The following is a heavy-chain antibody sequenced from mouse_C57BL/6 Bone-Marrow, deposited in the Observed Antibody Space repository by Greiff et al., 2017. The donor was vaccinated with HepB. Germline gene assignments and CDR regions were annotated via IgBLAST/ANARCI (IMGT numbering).Heavy chain of an antibody. D-gene: IGHD2-4*01. CDR1: GFTFSSYA. J-gene: IGHJ3*01. V-gene: IGHV5-4*03. CDR3: ARAWDYDEGAWFAD. Sequence: DVKLVESGGGLVKPGGSLKLSCAASGFTFSSYAMSWVRQTPEKRLEWVATISDGGSYTYYPDNVKGRFTISRDNAKNNLYLQMSHLKTEDTAMYDCARAWDYDEGAWFADGGKGTMGTVAA. CDR2: ISDGGSYT.